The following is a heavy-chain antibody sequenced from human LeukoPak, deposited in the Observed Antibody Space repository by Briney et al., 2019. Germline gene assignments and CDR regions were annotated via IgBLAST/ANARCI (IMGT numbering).Heavy chain of an antibody. Sequence: GGSLRLSCTASGFTFSGYSMNWIRQAPGKGLEWVSSFGTRSTSVYHAGSVKGRFAISRDNAKNSLYLQMNSLRAEDAALYYCAREVSEGFDFWGQGTLVTVSS. J-gene: IGHJ4*02. D-gene: IGHD3-22*01. V-gene: IGHV3-21*01. CDR3: AREVSEGFDF. CDR2: FGTRSTSV. CDR1: GFTFSGYS.